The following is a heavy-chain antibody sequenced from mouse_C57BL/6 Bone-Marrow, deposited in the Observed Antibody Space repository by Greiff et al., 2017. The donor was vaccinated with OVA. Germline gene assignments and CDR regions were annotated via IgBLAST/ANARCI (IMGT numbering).Heavy chain of an antibody. V-gene: IGHV1-4*01. CDR3: ARIHYGSSYWYFDV. Sequence: VQLQQSGAELARPGASVKMSCKASGYTFTSYTMHWVKQRPGQGLEWIGYINPSSGYTKYNQKFKDKATLTADKSSSTAYMQLSSLTSEDSAVYYCARIHYGSSYWYFDVWGTGTTVTVSS. D-gene: IGHD1-1*01. J-gene: IGHJ1*03. CDR1: GYTFTSYT. CDR2: INPSSGYT.